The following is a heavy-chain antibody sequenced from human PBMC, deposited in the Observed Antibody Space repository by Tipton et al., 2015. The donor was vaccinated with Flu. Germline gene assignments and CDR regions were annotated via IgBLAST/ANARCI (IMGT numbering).Heavy chain of an antibody. Sequence: SLRLSCAASGFTFSNAWMSWVRQAPGKGLEWVGRIKSKTDGGTTDYAAPVKGRFTISRDDSKNTLYLQMNSLKTEDTAVYYCTTDSQRAYGSGSYGGYWGQGTLVTVSS. CDR1: GFTFSNAW. J-gene: IGHJ4*02. V-gene: IGHV3-15*01. CDR2: IKSKTDGGTT. CDR3: TTDSQRAYGSGSYGGY. D-gene: IGHD3-10*01.